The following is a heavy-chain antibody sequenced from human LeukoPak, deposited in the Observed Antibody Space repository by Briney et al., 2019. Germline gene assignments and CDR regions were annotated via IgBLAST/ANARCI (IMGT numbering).Heavy chain of an antibody. D-gene: IGHD4-17*01. CDR1: GFTFRRYG. CDR2: ISTIGSTI. V-gene: IGHV3-48*01. J-gene: IGHJ4*02. Sequence: GGSLRLSCAVSGFTFRRYGMNWVPQAPGKGLEWVSYISTIGSTIYYADSVKGRFSISRDNAINSLYLQMNNLRAEDTAVYYCARDLDYGDFGLFDYWGQGTPVTVSS. CDR3: ARDLDYGDFGLFDY.